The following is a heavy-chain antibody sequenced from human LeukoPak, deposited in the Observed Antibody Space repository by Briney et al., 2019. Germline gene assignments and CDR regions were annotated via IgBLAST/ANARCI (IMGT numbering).Heavy chain of an antibody. CDR2: MNPNSGNT. D-gene: IGHD2-2*01. V-gene: IGHV1-8*01. J-gene: IGHJ6*02. CDR1: GYTFTSYD. Sequence: ASVKVSCKASGYTFTSYDINWVRQATGQGLEWMGWMNPNSGNTGYAQKFQGRVTMTRNTSISTAYMELSSLRSEDTAVYYCARKVVPAAKEYYYYGMDVWGQGTTVTVSS. CDR3: ARKVVPAAKEYYYYGMDV.